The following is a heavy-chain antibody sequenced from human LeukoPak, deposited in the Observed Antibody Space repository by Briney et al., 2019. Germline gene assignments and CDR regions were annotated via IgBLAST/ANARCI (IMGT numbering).Heavy chain of an antibody. D-gene: IGHD3-9*01. V-gene: IGHV3-7*01. J-gene: IGHJ3*02. CDR1: GFSFSNHV. Sequence: GGSLRLSCASSGFSFSNHVMHWVRQAPGKGLEWVANIKQDGSEKYYVDSVKGRFTISRDNAKNSLYLQMNSLRAEDTAVYYCARGSVLRYFDWLWDDAFDIWGQGTMVTVSS. CDR3: ARGSVLRYFDWLWDDAFDI. CDR2: IKQDGSEK.